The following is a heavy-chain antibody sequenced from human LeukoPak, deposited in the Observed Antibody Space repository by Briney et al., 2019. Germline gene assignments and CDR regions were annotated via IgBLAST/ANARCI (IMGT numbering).Heavy chain of an antibody. J-gene: IGHJ4*02. CDR1: GYTFTCYY. V-gene: IGHV1-2*06. CDR2: SNPNSGGT. Sequence: ASVKVSFKSSGYTFTCYYRHWVRQAPGQGLDWMGRSNPNSGGTNYAQKFQGRVTMTRDTSISKAYMELSRLRSDDTAVYYCARGGTTVTLFDYWGQGTLVTVSS. CDR3: ARGGTTVTLFDY. D-gene: IGHD1-1*01.